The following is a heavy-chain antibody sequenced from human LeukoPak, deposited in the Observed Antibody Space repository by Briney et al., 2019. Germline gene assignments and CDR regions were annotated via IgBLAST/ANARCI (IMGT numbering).Heavy chain of an antibody. V-gene: IGHV1-18*04. CDR2: ISAYNGNT. Sequence: ASVKVSCKASGYTFTSYGISWVRQAPGQGLEWMGWISAYNGNTNYAQKLQGRVTMTTDTSTSTAYMELRSLRSDDTAVYYCARVRGSGSYVCYYGMDVWGKGTTVTVSS. J-gene: IGHJ6*04. CDR1: GYTFTSYG. CDR3: ARVRGSGSYVCYYGMDV. D-gene: IGHD3-10*01.